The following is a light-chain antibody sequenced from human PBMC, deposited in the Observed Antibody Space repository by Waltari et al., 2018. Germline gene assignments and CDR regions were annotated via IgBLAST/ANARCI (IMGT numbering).Light chain of an antibody. CDR1: QSVLHRSNNKNY. Sequence: DIVMNQSPESLAVSLGETATIKCKSSQSVLHRSNNKNYLAWYQQKPGHPPKLLIHWASVRGPGVADRVSGSGSGTDFTLTISGLRAEDVAVYYCQQYHITPTSFGQGTKLEI. V-gene: IGKV4-1*01. J-gene: IGKJ2*03. CDR3: QQYHITPTS. CDR2: WAS.